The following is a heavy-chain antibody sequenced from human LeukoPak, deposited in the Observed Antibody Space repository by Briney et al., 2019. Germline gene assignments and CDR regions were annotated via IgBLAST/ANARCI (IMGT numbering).Heavy chain of an antibody. J-gene: IGHJ4*02. CDR2: IRGDTGDT. CDR3: ARVRGNSCDY. V-gene: IGHV1-2*02. D-gene: IGHD6-13*01. CDR1: GYTLCDYY. Sequence: ASVKVSCKTSGYTLCDYYMHWVRQAPGQGLEWMGWIRGDTGDTDSPQKFQGRVTMTRDTSSNTAYMELSRLTFDDTARYFCARVRGNSCDYWGQGTLVTVSS.